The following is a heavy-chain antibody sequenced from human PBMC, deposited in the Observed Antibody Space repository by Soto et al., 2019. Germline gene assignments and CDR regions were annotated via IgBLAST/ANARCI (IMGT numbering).Heavy chain of an antibody. Sequence: QVQLVQSGAEVKKPGSSVKVFCEASGGTFSNYVISWLRQAPGQGPEWMGGISPIYDAANYARKFQGRVTITADKSTSTAYLELIGLKSEDSAIYYCARYWTAGTFYGAFDVWGQGTMVIVSP. CDR3: ARYWTAGTFYGAFDV. V-gene: IGHV1-69*06. J-gene: IGHJ3*01. D-gene: IGHD2-8*02. CDR1: GGTFSNYV. CDR2: ISPIYDAA.